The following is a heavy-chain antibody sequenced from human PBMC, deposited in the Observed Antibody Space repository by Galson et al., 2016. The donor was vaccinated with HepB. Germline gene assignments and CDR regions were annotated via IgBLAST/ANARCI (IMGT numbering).Heavy chain of an antibody. V-gene: IGHV3-33*01. D-gene: IGHD5-12*01. Sequence: SLRLSCAASGFIFSAYGMHWVRQAPGKGLEWVAVIWNDGSNKYYADSVKGRFTISRDNSKNTLDLQVNILKVEDTAVYYCVRDKEGGYGFDYWGQGILVTVSS. CDR3: VRDKEGGYGFDY. CDR1: GFIFSAYG. J-gene: IGHJ4*01. CDR2: IWNDGSNK.